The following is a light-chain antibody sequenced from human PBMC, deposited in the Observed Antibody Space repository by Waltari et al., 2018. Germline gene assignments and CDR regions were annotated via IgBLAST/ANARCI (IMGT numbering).Light chain of an antibody. V-gene: IGKV3-11*01. CDR3: QQRSNWPPYT. Sequence: EIVLTQSPATLSLSPGERATLSCWASQSVSGHLAWYQQKPGQAPRLLIYGASSRATGIPGRCSGSGSGTDFTLTISRLEPEDFAVYYCQQRSNWPPYTFGQGTKLEIK. CDR1: QSVSGH. J-gene: IGKJ2*01. CDR2: GAS.